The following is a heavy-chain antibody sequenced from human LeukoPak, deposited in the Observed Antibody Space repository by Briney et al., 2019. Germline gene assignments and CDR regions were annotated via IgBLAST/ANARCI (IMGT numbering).Heavy chain of an antibody. CDR1: GYTFTSYG. D-gene: IGHD6-13*01. Sequence: GASVKVSCKASGYTFTSYGISWVRQAPGQGLEWMGWISAYNGNTNYAQKLQGRVTMTTDTSTSTAYMELRSLRSDDTAVYYCARHPLGIAAAGTAYFDYWGQGTLVTVSS. V-gene: IGHV1-18*01. J-gene: IGHJ4*02. CDR3: ARHPLGIAAAGTAYFDY. CDR2: ISAYNGNT.